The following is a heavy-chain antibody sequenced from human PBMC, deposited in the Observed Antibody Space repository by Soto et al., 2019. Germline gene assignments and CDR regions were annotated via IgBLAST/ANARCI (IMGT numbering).Heavy chain of an antibody. V-gene: IGHV1-69*13. Sequence: GASVKVSCKASGGTFSSYAISWVRQAPGQGLEWMGGIIPIFGTANYEQKFQGRVTITADESTSTAYMELSSLRSEDTAVYYCARGYSSSGYFQHWGQGTLVTVSS. CDR1: GGTFSSYA. CDR2: IIPIFGTA. J-gene: IGHJ1*01. D-gene: IGHD6-13*01. CDR3: ARGYSSSGYFQH.